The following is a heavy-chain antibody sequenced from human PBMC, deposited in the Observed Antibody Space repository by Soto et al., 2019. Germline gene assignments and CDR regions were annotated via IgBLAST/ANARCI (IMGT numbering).Heavy chain of an antibody. CDR1: GDSISNGGYY. D-gene: IGHD3-22*01. J-gene: IGHJ4*01. CDR2: VRYSGST. CDR3: ARGVSYYDSSGDYSLLDY. V-gene: IGHV4-31*03. Sequence: PSETLSLTCTVSGDSISNGGYYWSWIRQHPGKGLEWIGFVRYSGSTSYNPSLKSRVTISVDTSKNQFSLKLSSVAAADTAVYYWARGVSYYDSSGDYSLLDYWGQGTLVTVSS.